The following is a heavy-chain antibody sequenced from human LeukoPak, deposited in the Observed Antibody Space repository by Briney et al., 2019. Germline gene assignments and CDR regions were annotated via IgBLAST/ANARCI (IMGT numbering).Heavy chain of an antibody. CDR2: ISSSSSTT. CDR3: AKDIVVVPAAPYDAFDI. D-gene: IGHD2-2*01. CDR1: GFTFSSYS. V-gene: IGHV3-48*01. Sequence: GGSLRLSCAASGFTFSSYSMNWVRQAPGKGLEWVSYISSSSSTTYYADSVKGRFTISRDNSKNTLYLQMNSLRAEDTAVYYCAKDIVVVPAAPYDAFDIWGQGTMVTVSS. J-gene: IGHJ3*02.